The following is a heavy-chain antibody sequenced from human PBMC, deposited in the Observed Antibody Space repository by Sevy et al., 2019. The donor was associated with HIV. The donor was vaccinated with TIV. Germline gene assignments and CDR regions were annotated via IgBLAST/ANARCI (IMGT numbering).Heavy chain of an antibody. CDR3: ARGGGNGWYYFDY. Sequence: ASVKVSCKASGGTFSSYGISWVRQAPGQGLEWMGGIIPILGTVNYAQKFKGRVTITADESTKTAYMELSSMRSEDTAGYYCARGGGNGWYYFDYWGQETLVTVSS. V-gene: IGHV1-69*13. D-gene: IGHD6-19*01. CDR2: IIPILGTV. CDR1: GGTFSSYG. J-gene: IGHJ4*02.